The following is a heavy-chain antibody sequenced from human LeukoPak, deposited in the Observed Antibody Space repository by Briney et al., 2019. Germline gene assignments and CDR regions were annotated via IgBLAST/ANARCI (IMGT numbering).Heavy chain of an antibody. D-gene: IGHD3-9*01. CDR3: ARRRVGYDILTGQLDY. Sequence: GESLKISCKGSGYIFTSYWIGWVRQMPGKGLEWMGIIYPGDSDTRYSPSFQGQVTIPADKSISTAYLQWSSLKASDTAMYYCARRRVGYDILTGQLDYWGQGTLVTVSS. CDR2: IYPGDSDT. CDR1: GYIFTSYW. V-gene: IGHV5-51*01. J-gene: IGHJ4*02.